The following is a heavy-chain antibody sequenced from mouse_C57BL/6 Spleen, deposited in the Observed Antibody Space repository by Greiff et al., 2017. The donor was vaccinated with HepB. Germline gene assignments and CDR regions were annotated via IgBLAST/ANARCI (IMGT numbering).Heavy chain of an antibody. Sequence: QVQLQQSGPGLVQPSQSLSITCTVSGFSLTSYGVHWVRQSPGKGLEWLGVIWRGGSTDYNAAFMSRLSITKDNSKSQVFFKMNSLQADDNAIYYCAKGGTYYGSSYGFAYWGQETLGTVS. D-gene: IGHD1-1*01. CDR1: GFSLTSYG. J-gene: IGHJ3*01. CDR2: IWRGGST. V-gene: IGHV2-5*01. CDR3: AKGGTYYGSSYGFAY.